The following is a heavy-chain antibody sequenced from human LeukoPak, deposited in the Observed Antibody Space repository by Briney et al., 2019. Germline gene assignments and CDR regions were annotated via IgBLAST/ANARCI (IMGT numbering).Heavy chain of an antibody. V-gene: IGHV1-8*03. CDR2: MNPNSGNT. CDR3: ARSAYYYGSSGQKGLFDY. D-gene: IGHD3-22*01. J-gene: IGHJ4*02. Sequence: ASVKVSCKASGYTFTSYDINWVRQATGQGLEWMGWMNPNSGNTGYAQKFQGRATITRNTSISTAYMELSSLRSEDTAVYYCARSAYYYGSSGQKGLFDYWGQGTLVTVSS. CDR1: GYTFTSYD.